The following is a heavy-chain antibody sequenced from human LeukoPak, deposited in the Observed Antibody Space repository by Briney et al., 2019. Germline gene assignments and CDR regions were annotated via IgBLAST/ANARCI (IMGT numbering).Heavy chain of an antibody. V-gene: IGHV4-39*01. J-gene: IGHJ3*02. CDR3: ARLRNYYDSSGYYYRDAFDI. D-gene: IGHD3-22*01. CDR1: GGSIRSSYYY. CDR2: IYYSGST. Sequence: SETLSLTCTVSGGSIRSSYYYWGWTRQPPGKGLEWIGSIYYSGSTYYNPSLKSRVTISVDTSKNQFSLKLSSVTAADTAVYYCARLRNYYDSSGYYYRDAFDIWGQGTMVTVSS.